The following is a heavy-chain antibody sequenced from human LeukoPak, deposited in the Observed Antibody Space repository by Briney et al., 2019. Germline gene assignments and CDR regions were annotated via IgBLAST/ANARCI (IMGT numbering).Heavy chain of an antibody. V-gene: IGHV3-23*01. D-gene: IGHD4-17*01. J-gene: IGHJ4*02. CDR3: VGSTVTTFDYFEY. CDR2: ISGRGNST. Sequence: GGSLRLSCAASGFSFSDYAMSWVRQAPGKRLEWVSSISGRGNSTYYADSMKGRFTISRDISKKTLYLQMNSLRAEDTAIYYCVGSTVTTFDYFEYWGQGTLVTVAS. CDR1: GFSFSDYA.